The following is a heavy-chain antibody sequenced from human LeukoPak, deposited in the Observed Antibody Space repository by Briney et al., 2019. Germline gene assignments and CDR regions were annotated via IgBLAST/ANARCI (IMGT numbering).Heavy chain of an antibody. CDR3: TTDPSVVVVPAADY. CDR2: IKSKTDGGTT. CDR1: GFTFSNAW. D-gene: IGHD2-2*01. J-gene: IGHJ4*02. V-gene: IGHV3-15*01. Sequence: GGSLRLSCAASGFTFSNAWMSWVRQAPGKGLEWVGRIKSKTDGGTTDYAAPVKGRFTISRDDSKNTLYLQMNSLKTEDTAVYYCTTDPSVVVVPAADYWGQETLVTVSS.